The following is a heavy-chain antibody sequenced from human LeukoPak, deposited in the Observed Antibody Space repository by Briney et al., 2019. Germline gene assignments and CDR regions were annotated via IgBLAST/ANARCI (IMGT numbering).Heavy chain of an antibody. J-gene: IGHJ4*02. V-gene: IGHV3-43D*04. CDR3: AKTGSSWAHFDY. CDR1: GFTFDDYA. D-gene: IGHD6-13*01. CDR2: INWDGSST. Sequence: GGSLRLSCAASGFTFDDYAMHWVRQAPGKGLEWVSLINWDGSSTYYADSVKGRFTISRGNSKNSLYLQMNSLRAEDTALYYCAKTGSSWAHFDYWGQGTLVTVSS.